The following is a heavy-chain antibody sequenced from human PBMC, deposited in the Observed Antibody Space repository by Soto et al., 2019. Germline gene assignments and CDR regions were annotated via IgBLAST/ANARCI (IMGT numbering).Heavy chain of an antibody. CDR1: GFTFSSYG. CDR2: ISYDGSNK. J-gene: IGHJ3*02. Sequence: GGSLRLSCAASGFTFSSYGMHWVRQAPGKGLGWVAVISYDGSNKYYADSVKGRFTISRDNSKNTLYLQMNSLRAEDTAVYYCAKDKIRGTAMVPRGAFDIWGQGTMVTVSS. D-gene: IGHD5-18*01. V-gene: IGHV3-30*18. CDR3: AKDKIRGTAMVPRGAFDI.